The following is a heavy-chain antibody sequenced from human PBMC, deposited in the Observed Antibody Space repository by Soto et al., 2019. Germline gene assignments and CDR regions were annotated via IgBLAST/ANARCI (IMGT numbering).Heavy chain of an antibody. Sequence: GGSLRLSCAASGFTFSSYGMHWVRQAPGKGLEWVAVIWYDGSKKYYADSVKGRFTISRDNSKNTLYLQMTSLTAEDTAVYYCARDPSVLGYYFDYWGQGTLVTVSS. CDR1: GFTFSSYG. J-gene: IGHJ4*02. D-gene: IGHD2-15*01. CDR3: ARDPSVLGYYFDY. CDR2: IWYDGSKK. V-gene: IGHV3-33*01.